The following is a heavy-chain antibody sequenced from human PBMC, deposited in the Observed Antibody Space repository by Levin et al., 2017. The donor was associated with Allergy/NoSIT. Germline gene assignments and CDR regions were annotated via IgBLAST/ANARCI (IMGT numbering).Heavy chain of an antibody. V-gene: IGHV4-31*02. J-gene: IGHJ4*02. D-gene: IGHD2-2*01. CDR1: GAPISSGGYY. CDR2: IYYSGST. CDR3: GRVHAMSLIYFDY. Sequence: SQTLSLTCTVSGAPISSGGYYWSWIRQHPGKGLEWIGYIYYSGSTYYHPSLKSRVAISVDTSNNQFSLKLSSVTAADTAVYYCGRVHAMSLIYFDYWGQGTLVTVSS.